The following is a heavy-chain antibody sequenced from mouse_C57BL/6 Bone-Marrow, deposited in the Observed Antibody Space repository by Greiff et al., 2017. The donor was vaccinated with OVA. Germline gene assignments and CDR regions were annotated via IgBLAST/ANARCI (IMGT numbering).Heavy chain of an antibody. CDR2: IDPETGGT. V-gene: IGHV1-15*01. CDR3: TDYGSRGYAMDY. D-gene: IGHD1-1*01. Sequence: QVQLQQSGAELVRPGASVTLSCKASGYTFTDYEMHWVKQTPVHGLEWIGAIDPETGGTAYNQKFKGKAILTADKSSSTAYMELRSLTSEDSAVYYCTDYGSRGYAMDYWGQGTSVTVSS. CDR1: GYTFTDYE. J-gene: IGHJ4*01.